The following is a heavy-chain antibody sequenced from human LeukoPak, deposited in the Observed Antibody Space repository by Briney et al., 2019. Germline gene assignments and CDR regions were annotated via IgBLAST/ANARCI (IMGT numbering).Heavy chain of an antibody. CDR1: GFTFSTYW. D-gene: IGHD3-22*01. Sequence: GGSLRLSCAASGFTFSTYWMTWVRQAPGKGLEWVANINQNGSETYYVDSVKGRFTISRDNAKNSLYLQMNSLRVEDTAVYYWARKKYYYDTSTYGWFDPWGQGFSVTVSS. CDR3: ARKKYYYDTSTYGWFDP. CDR2: INQNGSET. J-gene: IGHJ5*02. V-gene: IGHV3-7*01.